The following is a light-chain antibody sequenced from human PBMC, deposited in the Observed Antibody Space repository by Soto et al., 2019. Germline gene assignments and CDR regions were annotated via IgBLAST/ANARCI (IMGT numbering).Light chain of an antibody. Sequence: EIVLTQSPGTLSLSPGERATLSCRASQSVSSNYLAWYQQKPGQAPRLLIYRASSRATGIPDRFSGSGSGTDFTLTISSLEPEDFAVYYCQQRSDWPWTFGQGTKVDIK. CDR3: QQRSDWPWT. V-gene: IGKV3D-20*02. CDR2: RAS. CDR1: QSVSSNY. J-gene: IGKJ1*01.